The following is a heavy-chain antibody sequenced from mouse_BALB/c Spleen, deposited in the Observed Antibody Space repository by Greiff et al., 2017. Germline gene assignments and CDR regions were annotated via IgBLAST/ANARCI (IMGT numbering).Heavy chain of an antibody. CDR1: GFNIKDTY. CDR2: IDPANGNT. V-gene: IGHV14-3*02. J-gene: IGHJ4*01. CDR3: ARGNYYVSREAMDY. D-gene: IGHD1-1*01. Sequence: VQLQQSGAELVKPGASVKLSCTASGFNIKDTYMHWVKQRPEQGLEWIGRIDPANGNTKYDPKFQGKATITADTSSNTAYLQLSSLTSEDTAVYYCARGNYYVSREAMDYWGQGTSVTVSS.